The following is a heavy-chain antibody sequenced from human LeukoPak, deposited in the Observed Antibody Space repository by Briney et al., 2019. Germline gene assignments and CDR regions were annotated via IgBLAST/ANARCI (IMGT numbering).Heavy chain of an antibody. CDR1: GFTFSSYS. CDR2: ISSSSSTI. J-gene: IGHJ5*02. CDR3: AKSPGGSPKHWFDP. V-gene: IGHV3-48*01. Sequence: PGGSLRLSCAASGFTFSSYSMNWVRQAPGKGLEWVSYISSSSSTIYYADSVKGRFTISRDNAKNSLYLQMNSLRAEDTAVYYCAKSPGGSPKHWFDPWGQGTLVTVSS. D-gene: IGHD1-14*01.